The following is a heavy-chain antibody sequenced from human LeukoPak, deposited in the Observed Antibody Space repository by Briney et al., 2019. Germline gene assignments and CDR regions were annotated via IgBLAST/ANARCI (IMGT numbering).Heavy chain of an antibody. V-gene: IGHV5-51*01. CDR1: GYIFTKYW. J-gene: IGHJ4*02. CDR3: ATHWRVNAGWDDSGGY. Sequence: GESLKISCKASGYIFTKYWIGWVRQMPGKGLEWMGIINPGDSNTRYSPSFQGQVTMSVDKSITTAYLQWGSLEASATAIYYCATHWRVNAGWDDSGGYWGQGTLVTVSS. D-gene: IGHD3-10*01. CDR2: INPGDSNT.